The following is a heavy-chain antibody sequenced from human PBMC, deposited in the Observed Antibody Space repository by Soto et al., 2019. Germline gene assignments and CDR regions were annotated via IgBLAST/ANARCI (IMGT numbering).Heavy chain of an antibody. Sequence: SETLSLTCTVSGGSISSSSYYWGWIRQPPGKGLEWIGSIYYSGSTNYNPSLKSRVTISVDTSKNQFSLKLSSVTAADTAVYYCARVLVGAAAGLRHWGQGTLVTVSS. CDR1: GGSISSSSYY. J-gene: IGHJ4*02. CDR2: IYYSGST. CDR3: ARVLVGAAAGLRH. V-gene: IGHV4-39*07. D-gene: IGHD6-13*01.